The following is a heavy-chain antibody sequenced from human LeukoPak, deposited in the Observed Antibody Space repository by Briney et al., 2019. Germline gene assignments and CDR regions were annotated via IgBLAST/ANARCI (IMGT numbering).Heavy chain of an antibody. CDR1: GFTFNNYA. CDR2: ISGDGVYI. CDR3: AKGGADDWGET. D-gene: IGHD7-27*01. J-gene: IGHJ5*02. Sequence: GGSLRLSCAASGFTFNNYAMTWVRQAPGKGLEWVSAISGDGVYIYYIDSVRGRFTTSRDNSRDTLFLQMNSLRAEDTALYYCAKGGADDWGETWGQGTLVTVSS. V-gene: IGHV3-23*01.